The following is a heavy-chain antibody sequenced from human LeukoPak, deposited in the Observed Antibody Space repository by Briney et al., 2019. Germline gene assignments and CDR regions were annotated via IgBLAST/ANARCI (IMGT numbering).Heavy chain of an antibody. CDR3: ARDSNHPALRFLEWLGMDV. J-gene: IGHJ6*04. Sequence: GASVKVSCKASGYTFTSYGISWVRQAPGQGLEWMVWISAYNGNTNYAQKLQGRVTMTTDTSTSTAYMELRSLRSDDTAVYYCARDSNHPALRFLEWLGMDVWGKGTTVTVSS. D-gene: IGHD3-3*01. CDR2: ISAYNGNT. V-gene: IGHV1-18*01. CDR1: GYTFTSYG.